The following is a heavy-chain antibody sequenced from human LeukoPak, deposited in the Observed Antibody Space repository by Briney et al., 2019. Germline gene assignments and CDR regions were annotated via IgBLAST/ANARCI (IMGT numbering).Heavy chain of an antibody. D-gene: IGHD3-10*01. V-gene: IGHV4-31*03. CDR2: IYYSGST. J-gene: IGHJ2*01. CDR3: AREAGFGVTGYFDL. CDR1: GGSISSGGYY. Sequence: SQTLSLTCTVSGGSISSGGYYWSWIRQHPGKGLEWIGYIYYSGSTYYNPSLKSRVTISVDTSKNHFSLKLSSVTAADTAVYYCAREAGFGVTGYFDLWGRGTLVTVSS.